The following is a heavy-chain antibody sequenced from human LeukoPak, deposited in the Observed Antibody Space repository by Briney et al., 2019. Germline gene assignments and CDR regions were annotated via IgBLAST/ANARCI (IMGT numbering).Heavy chain of an antibody. CDR1: GFTFNTYT. Sequence: PGGSLRLSCAASGFTFNTYTMNWVRQAPGKGLEWVSYISGSSGITDYADSARGRFTISRDSAKNSLYLQMNSLRAEDTAVYYCPSGSTYYESSGQVPFDYWGQGTLVTVSS. CDR3: PSGSTYYESSGQVPFDY. CDR2: ISGSSGIT. V-gene: IGHV3-48*01. D-gene: IGHD3-22*01. J-gene: IGHJ4*02.